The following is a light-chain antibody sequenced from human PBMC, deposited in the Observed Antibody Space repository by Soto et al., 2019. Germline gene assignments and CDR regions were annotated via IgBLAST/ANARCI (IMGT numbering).Light chain of an antibody. CDR3: LQHNSYPWT. Sequence: DIQMTQSPSSLSASVGDRVTITCRASLGIRNDLGWYQQKQGKPHKRLIYAASSLQSGVPPRFSGSGSGTEFTHPINSLQPEDFAAYYCLQHNSYPWTFGQGTKVQIK. J-gene: IGKJ1*01. V-gene: IGKV1-17*01. CDR1: LGIRND. CDR2: AAS.